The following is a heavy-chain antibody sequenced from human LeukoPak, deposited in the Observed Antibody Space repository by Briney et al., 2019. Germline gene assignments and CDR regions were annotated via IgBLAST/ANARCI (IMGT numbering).Heavy chain of an antibody. CDR1: GGTFSSYA. Sequence: SVKVSCKASGGTFSSYAISWVRQAPGQGLEWMGRIIPIFGIANYTQKFQGRVTITADKSTSTAYMELSSLRSEDTAVYYCAREWKMATIPAGGYYYGMDVWGQGTTVTVSS. V-gene: IGHV1-69*04. CDR2: IIPIFGIA. J-gene: IGHJ6*02. D-gene: IGHD5-24*01. CDR3: AREWKMATIPAGGYYYGMDV.